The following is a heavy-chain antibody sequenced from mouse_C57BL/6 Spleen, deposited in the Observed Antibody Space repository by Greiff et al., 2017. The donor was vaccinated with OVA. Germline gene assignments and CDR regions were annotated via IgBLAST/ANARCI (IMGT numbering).Heavy chain of an antibody. Sequence: QVQLQQPGAELVRPGSSVKLSCKASGYTFTSYRMHWVQQRPIQGLEWIGNIDPSDSETHYNQKFKDKATLTVDKSSSTAYMQLSSLTSEDSAVYYGARGNDYGRFSAMDYWGQGTSVTVSS. J-gene: IGHJ4*01. CDR1: GYTFTSYR. CDR3: ARGNDYGRFSAMDY. D-gene: IGHD2-4*01. CDR2: IDPSDSET. V-gene: IGHV1-52*01.